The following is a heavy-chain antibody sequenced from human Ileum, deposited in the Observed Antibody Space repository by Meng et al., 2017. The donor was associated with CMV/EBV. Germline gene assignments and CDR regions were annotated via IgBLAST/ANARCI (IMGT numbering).Heavy chain of an antibody. CDR3: ARDRYYDSSGYYFESAY. Sequence: TCSNSAIRWLRPAPGQGLEWMGGIIPILRTANYAPKFQGRLTITADKSTTTAYMELSSLRSEDTAVYYCARDRYYDSSGYYFESAYWGEGTLVTVSS. V-gene: IGHV1-69*06. CDR1: TCSNSA. J-gene: IGHJ4*02. CDR2: IIPILRTA. D-gene: IGHD3-22*01.